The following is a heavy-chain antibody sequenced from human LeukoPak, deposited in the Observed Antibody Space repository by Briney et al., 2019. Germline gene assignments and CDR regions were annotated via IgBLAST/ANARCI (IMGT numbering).Heavy chain of an antibody. J-gene: IGHJ5*02. CDR2: IIPIFGTA. D-gene: IGHD2-2*01. CDR1: GGTFNSYA. CDR3: AKDSRSTSCCNWFDP. V-gene: IGHV1-69*13. Sequence: ASVKVSCKASGGTFNSYAITWVRQAPGQGLEWMGGIIPIFGTANYAQKFQGRVTITADGSTSTAYMELSSLRSEDTAVYYCAKDSRSTSCCNWFDPWGQGTLVTVSS.